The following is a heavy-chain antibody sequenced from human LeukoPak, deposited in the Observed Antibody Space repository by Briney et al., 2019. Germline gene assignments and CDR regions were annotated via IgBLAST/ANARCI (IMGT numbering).Heavy chain of an antibody. J-gene: IGHJ3*02. CDR1: VFTFSDYY. Sequence: GGSLRLSCAASVFTFSDYYMSWIREAPGNGLEWVSYISSSGSTIYYADSGKARVTISRDNASNSLYLQMTTMRAENTAAYYCARPMTTLTTGGAFDTWGQGTMVTVSS. V-gene: IGHV3-11*01. D-gene: IGHD4-11*01. CDR3: ARPMTTLTTGGAFDT. CDR2: ISSSGSTI.